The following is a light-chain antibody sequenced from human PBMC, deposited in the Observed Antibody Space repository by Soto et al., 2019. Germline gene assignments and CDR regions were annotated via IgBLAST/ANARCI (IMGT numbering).Light chain of an antibody. J-gene: IGKJ1*01. Sequence: DIVMTQSPLSLPVTPGEPASISCRSSQSLLHSNGYNYLDGYLQQPGQSPQLMNYLGSNRASGVPDRYGGSGSGIYLTLKISRGEAEDIVHYAVIQAMDTPWRVGQGKKVEIK. V-gene: IGKV2-28*01. CDR2: LGS. CDR3: IQAMDTPWR. CDR1: QSLLHSNGYNY.